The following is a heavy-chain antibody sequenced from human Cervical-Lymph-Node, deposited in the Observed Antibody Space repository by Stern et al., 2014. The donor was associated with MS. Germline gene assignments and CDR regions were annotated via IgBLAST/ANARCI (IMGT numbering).Heavy chain of an antibody. CDR3: ARLGAVGGLDF. CDR2: IDWDDEE. V-gene: IGHV2-70*04. J-gene: IGHJ4*02. CDR1: GFSLSTTGMR. D-gene: IGHD6-19*01. Sequence: QITLKESGPALLRPTETLRLTCTFSGFSLSTTGMRVSWIRQPTGKALEWLARIDWDDEEFHHTFLKNRVSISKDTSKIHVVLTMTNVDPVDTATYYCARLGAVGGLDFWGQGTLVTVSS.